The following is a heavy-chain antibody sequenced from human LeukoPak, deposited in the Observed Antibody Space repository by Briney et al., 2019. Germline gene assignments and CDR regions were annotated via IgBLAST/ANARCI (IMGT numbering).Heavy chain of an antibody. J-gene: IGHJ5*02. CDR1: GGSISSSSYY. D-gene: IGHD2-2*02. CDR3: AGLGYCSSTSCYTHFSGYNWFDP. V-gene: IGHV4-39*01. Sequence: SETLSLTCTVSGGSISSSSYYWGWIRQPPGKGLEWIGSIYYSGSTYYNPSLKSRVTISVDTSKNQFSLKLSSVTAADTAVYYCAGLGYCSSTSCYTHFSGYNWFDPWGQGTLVTVSS. CDR2: IYYSGST.